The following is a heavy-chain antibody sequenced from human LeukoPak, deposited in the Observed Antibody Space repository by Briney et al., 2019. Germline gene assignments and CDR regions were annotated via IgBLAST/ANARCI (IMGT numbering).Heavy chain of an antibody. CDR2: ISYDGSNR. V-gene: IGHV3-30*18. Sequence: GGSLRLSCAASGFTFPNYGMHWVRQAPGKGLEWVAFISYDGSNRYYADSVKGRFTISRDTSRNTVSLQMNSLRADDTAVYYCAKDQCGGDWYLLDYWGQETLVTVSS. D-gene: IGHD2-21*02. CDR1: GFTFPNYG. CDR3: AKDQCGGDWYLLDY. J-gene: IGHJ4*02.